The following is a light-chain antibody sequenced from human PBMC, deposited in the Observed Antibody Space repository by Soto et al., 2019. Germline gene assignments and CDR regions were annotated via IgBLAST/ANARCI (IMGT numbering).Light chain of an antibody. Sequence: DIQMTQSPSSLSASVGDRVTITCQASQDISNYLNWYQQKPGKAPKLLIYDASNLETGVPSRFSGSGSGTDFTFTISSLQLEDIATYYCQQYDNLPLVYTFGQGTKLEIK. V-gene: IGKV1-33*01. CDR1: QDISNY. J-gene: IGKJ2*01. CDR2: DAS. CDR3: QQYDNLPLVYT.